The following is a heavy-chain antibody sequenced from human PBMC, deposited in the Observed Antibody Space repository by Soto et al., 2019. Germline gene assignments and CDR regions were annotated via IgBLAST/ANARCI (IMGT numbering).Heavy chain of an antibody. Sequence: ASVKVSCKASGYTFTSYGISWVRQAPGQGLEWMGWISAYNGNTNYAQRLQGRVTMTTDTSTSTAYMELRSLRSDDTAVYYCARSSQYSSSSIGVGNAFDIWGQGTMVTVSS. CDR1: GYTFTSYG. V-gene: IGHV1-18*04. J-gene: IGHJ3*02. D-gene: IGHD6-6*01. CDR2: ISAYNGNT. CDR3: ARSSQYSSSSIGVGNAFDI.